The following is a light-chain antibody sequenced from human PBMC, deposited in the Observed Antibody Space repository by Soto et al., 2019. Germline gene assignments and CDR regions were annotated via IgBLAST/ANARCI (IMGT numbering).Light chain of an antibody. J-gene: IGLJ2*01. CDR2: EVS. CDR1: SSDVGAYNY. Sequence: QSALTQPASVSGSPGQSITISCTGTSSDVGAYNYVSWYQHHPGKAPKLMIYEVSNRPSGISNRFSGSKSGNTASLTISGLQAEDGADYYCSSYTTSSTSTFGGGTKLTVL. CDR3: SSYTTSSTST. V-gene: IGLV2-14*01.